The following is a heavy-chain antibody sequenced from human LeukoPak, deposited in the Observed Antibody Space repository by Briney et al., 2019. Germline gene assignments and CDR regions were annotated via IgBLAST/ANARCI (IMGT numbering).Heavy chain of an antibody. CDR1: GFTFSSYW. Sequence: PGGSLRLSCAASGFTFSSYWMSWVRQAPGKGLEWVANIKQDGSEKYYVDSVKGRFTISRDNAKNSLYLQMNSLRAEDTAVYYCARDMEQWLATFDYWGQGTLVTVSS. V-gene: IGHV3-7*01. J-gene: IGHJ4*02. CDR3: ARDMEQWLATFDY. D-gene: IGHD6-19*01. CDR2: IKQDGSEK.